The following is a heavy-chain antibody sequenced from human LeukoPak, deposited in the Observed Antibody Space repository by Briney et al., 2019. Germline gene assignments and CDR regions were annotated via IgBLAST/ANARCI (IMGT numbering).Heavy chain of an antibody. Sequence: SETLSLTCTVSGGSISSYYWSWIRQPPGKGLEWIGEINHSGSTNYNPSLKSRVTISVDTSKNQFSLKLSSVTAADTAVYYCARGRERLGYCSSTSCYMAGYYYYGMDVWGQGTTVTVSS. CDR1: GGSISSYY. CDR2: INHSGST. J-gene: IGHJ6*02. CDR3: ARGRERLGYCSSTSCYMAGYYYYGMDV. D-gene: IGHD2-2*02. V-gene: IGHV4-34*01.